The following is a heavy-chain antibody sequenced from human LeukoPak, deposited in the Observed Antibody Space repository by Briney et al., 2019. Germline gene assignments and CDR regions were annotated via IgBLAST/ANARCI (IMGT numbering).Heavy chain of an antibody. CDR1: GFTFSSYA. CDR3: AKTPSYTSWYYFDF. V-gene: IGHV3-23*01. CDR2: ISGSGGNT. D-gene: IGHD2-2*01. J-gene: IGHJ4*02. Sequence: GGSLRLSCAASGFTFSSYAMSWVRQAPGKGLEWVSGISGSGGNTYYADSVKGRFTISRDNSKNTLYVQMNSLGAEDTAVYYCAKTPSYTSWYYFDFWGQGTLVTVSS.